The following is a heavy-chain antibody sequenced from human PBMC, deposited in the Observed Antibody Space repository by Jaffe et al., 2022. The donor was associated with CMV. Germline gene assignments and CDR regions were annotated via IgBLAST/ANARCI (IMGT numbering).Heavy chain of an antibody. J-gene: IGHJ4*02. Sequence: EVQLLESGGGLVQPGGSLRLSCAASGFTFSSYAMSWVRQAPGKGLEWVSAISGSGGSTYYADSVKGRFTISRDNSKNTLYLQMNSLRAEDTAVYYCAKGGPLRDSSGYYPPYFDYWGQGTLVTVSS. CDR3: AKGGPLRDSSGYYPPYFDY. V-gene: IGHV3-23*01. CDR1: GFTFSSYA. CDR2: ISGSGGST. D-gene: IGHD3-22*01.